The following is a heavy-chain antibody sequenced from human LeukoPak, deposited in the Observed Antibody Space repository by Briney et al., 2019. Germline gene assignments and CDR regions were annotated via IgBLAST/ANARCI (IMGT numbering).Heavy chain of an antibody. V-gene: IGHV1-18*04. Sequence: ASVKVSCKASGYTFTGYYMHWVRQAPGQGLEWMGWISAYTGNTNYAQKVQGRVTMTTDTSTSTGYLELRSLRSDDTAVYYCAGDCGNCGGAPDDTFDIWGQGTMVTVSS. J-gene: IGHJ3*02. CDR2: ISAYTGNT. D-gene: IGHD2-21*01. CDR1: GYTFTGYY. CDR3: AGDCGNCGGAPDDTFDI.